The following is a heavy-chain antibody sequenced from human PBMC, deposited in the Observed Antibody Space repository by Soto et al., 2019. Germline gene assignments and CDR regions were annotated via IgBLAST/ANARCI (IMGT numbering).Heavy chain of an antibody. V-gene: IGHV1-18*01. CDR1: GYGFTTYG. Sequence: QVHLVQSGAEVKKPGASVKVSCKGSGYGFTTYGITWVRQAPGQGLEWMAWISAHNGNTNYAQKLQGRVTVTRDTSTGTAYMELRSLRSDDAAVYYCARGRYGDYWGQGAVVSVSS. J-gene: IGHJ4*02. D-gene: IGHD1-1*01. CDR3: ARGRYGDY. CDR2: ISAHNGNT.